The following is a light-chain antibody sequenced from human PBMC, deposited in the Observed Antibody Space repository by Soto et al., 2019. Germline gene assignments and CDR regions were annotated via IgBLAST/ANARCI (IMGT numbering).Light chain of an antibody. CDR3: QQYKDWPPR. CDR2: VAS. J-gene: IGKJ1*01. CDR1: QSVSSY. Sequence: EMVMTQSPATLSVSPGERATLSCRASQSVSSYLAWYQQKPGQPPRLLIYVASTRAAGIPARFSGSGSGTDFTLTISRLPSEDFAVYYCQQYKDWPPRFGQGTKVEIK. V-gene: IGKV3-15*01.